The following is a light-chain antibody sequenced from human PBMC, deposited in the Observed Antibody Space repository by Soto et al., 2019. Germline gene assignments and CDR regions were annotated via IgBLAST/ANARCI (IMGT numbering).Light chain of an antibody. J-gene: IGKJ3*01. Sequence: EIVLTQSPGTLSLSPGERATLSCRASQSVSSTYLAWHQQKPGQAPRLLIYGVSSRATGIPDRFSGSGSGTDFTLTISRLEPEDFAVYYCQQYGNSGVTFGPGTKVDNK. CDR3: QQYGNSGVT. V-gene: IGKV3-20*01. CDR1: QSVSSTY. CDR2: GVS.